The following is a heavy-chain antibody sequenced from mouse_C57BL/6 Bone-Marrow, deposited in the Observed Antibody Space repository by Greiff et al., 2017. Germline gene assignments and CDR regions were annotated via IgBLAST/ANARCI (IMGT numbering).Heavy chain of an antibody. D-gene: IGHD1-1*01. J-gene: IGHJ2*01. CDR1: GYTFTSYW. Sequence: QVQLQQPGAELVKPGASVKVSCKASGYTFTSYWMHWVKQRPGQGLEWIGRIHPSDSDTNYNQKFKGKATLTVDKSSSTAYMQLSSLTSEDSAVYYCAILGFPIGNTTVVAEGYFDYWGQGTTLTVSS. V-gene: IGHV1-74*01. CDR3: AILGFPIGNTTVVAEGYFDY. CDR2: IHPSDSDT.